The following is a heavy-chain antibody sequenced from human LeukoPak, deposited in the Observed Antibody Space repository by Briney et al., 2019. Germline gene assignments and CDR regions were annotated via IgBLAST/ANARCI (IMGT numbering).Heavy chain of an antibody. V-gene: IGHV4-39*01. D-gene: IGHD3-22*01. CDR1: GGSISSSSYS. CDR3: ARSAYSSGYYYFDY. Sequence: PSETLSLTCTVSGGSISSSSYSWGWIRQPPGKGLEWIGSIYYSGSTYYNPSLKSRVTISVDTSKNQFSLKLSSVTAADTAVYYCARSAYSSGYYYFDYWGQGTLVTVSS. J-gene: IGHJ4*02. CDR2: IYYSGST.